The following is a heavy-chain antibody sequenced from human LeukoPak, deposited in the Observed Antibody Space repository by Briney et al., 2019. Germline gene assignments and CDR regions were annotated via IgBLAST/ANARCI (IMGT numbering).Heavy chain of an antibody. CDR1: GVSMNNHY. Sequence: SETPSLTCTVSGVSMNNHYWSWIRQPPGKGLEWIGYIYDSETTNYNPSLNSRVTMSVDTSKNQFSLKLSSVTAADTALYYCATRPGGSTWYGVFDFWSRGTLVTVSS. D-gene: IGHD6-13*01. V-gene: IGHV4-59*11. CDR2: IYDSETT. CDR3: ATRPGGSTWYGVFDF. J-gene: IGHJ4*02.